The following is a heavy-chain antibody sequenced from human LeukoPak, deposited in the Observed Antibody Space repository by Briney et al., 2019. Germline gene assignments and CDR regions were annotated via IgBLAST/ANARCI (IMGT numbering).Heavy chain of an antibody. CDR2: INHSGST. V-gene: IGHV4-4*02. Sequence: SETLSLTCAVSGGSISDDHWWSWVRQPPGKGLEWIGEINHSGSTNYNPSLKSRVTISVDTSKNQFSLKLSSVTAADTAVYYCAIRRVRGPFGFDPWGQGTLVTVSS. CDR1: GGSISDDHW. CDR3: AIRRVRGPFGFDP. J-gene: IGHJ5*02. D-gene: IGHD3-10*01.